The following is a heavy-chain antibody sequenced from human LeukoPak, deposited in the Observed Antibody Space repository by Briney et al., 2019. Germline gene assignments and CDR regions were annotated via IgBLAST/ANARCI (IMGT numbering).Heavy chain of an antibody. J-gene: IGHJ4*02. V-gene: IGHV4-59*01. CDR3: AGGFDSNPDY. Sequence: KSSETLSRNSTVSGGSISSYYWGGIRQSPGQGLEWIGYIFYSESTNYNPSLKSRVTISIDTSKNHFSLKLSSVTAADTAVYYCAGGFDSNPDYWGQGTLVTVSS. CDR1: GGSISSYY. D-gene: IGHD3-16*01. CDR2: IFYSEST.